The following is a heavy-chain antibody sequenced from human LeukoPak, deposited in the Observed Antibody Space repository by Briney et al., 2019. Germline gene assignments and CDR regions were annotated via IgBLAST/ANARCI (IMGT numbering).Heavy chain of an antibody. CDR3: AGFPDTAMANTGVDY. Sequence: SETLSLTCTVSGGSISSYYWSWIRQPPGKGLEWIGYIYYSGSTNYNPSLKSRVTISVDTSKNQFSLKLSSVTAADTAVYYCAGFPDTAMANTGVDYWGQGTLVTVSS. V-gene: IGHV4-59*08. CDR2: IYYSGST. J-gene: IGHJ4*02. CDR1: GGSISSYY. D-gene: IGHD5-18*01.